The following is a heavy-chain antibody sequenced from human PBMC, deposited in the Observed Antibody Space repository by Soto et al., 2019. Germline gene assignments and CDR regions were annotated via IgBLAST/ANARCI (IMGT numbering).Heavy chain of an antibody. CDR3: AREDPAAAGSYPVFDY. J-gene: IGHJ4*02. CDR1: GGSISSGGYY. D-gene: IGHD6-13*01. CDR2: IYYSGST. Sequence: QVQLQESGPGLVKPSQTLSLTCTVSGGSISSGGYYWSWIRQHPGKGLGGIGYIYYSGSTDYNPSLKSRVTISVDTSKNQFSLKLSSVTAADTAVYYCAREDPAAAGSYPVFDYWGQGTLVTVSS. V-gene: IGHV4-31*03.